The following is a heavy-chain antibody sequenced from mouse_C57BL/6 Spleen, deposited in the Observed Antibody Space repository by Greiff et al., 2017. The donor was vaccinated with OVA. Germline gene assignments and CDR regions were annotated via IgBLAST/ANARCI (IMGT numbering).Heavy chain of an antibody. CDR2: IDPATGGT. V-gene: IGHV1-15*01. Sequence: QVQLQQSGAELVRPGASVTLSCKASGYTFTDYDMHWVKQTPVHGLEWIGAIDPATGGTDYNQKFKGKAILTADKSSSPAYLELRSMTSEDTAVEDSANKTGENRNWYIDVWGTGTTVTVAS. J-gene: IGHJ1*03. CDR3: ANKTGENRNWYIDV. CDR1: GYTFTDYD. D-gene: IGHD2-14*01.